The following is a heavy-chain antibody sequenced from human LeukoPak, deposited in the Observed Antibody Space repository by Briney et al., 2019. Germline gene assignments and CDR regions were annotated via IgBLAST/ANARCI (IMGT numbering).Heavy chain of an antibody. CDR1: GGSVSSGDYY. D-gene: IGHD3-10*01. J-gene: IGHJ4*02. V-gene: IGHV4-61*08. CDR3: ARGGFGELLYDY. Sequence: SETLSLTCAVSGGSVSSGDYYWSWIRQPPGKGLEWIGYIYYSGSTSYNPSLKSRVTISLDTSKNQFSLKLNSMTAADTAVYYCARGGFGELLYDYWGQGILVTVSS. CDR2: IYYSGST.